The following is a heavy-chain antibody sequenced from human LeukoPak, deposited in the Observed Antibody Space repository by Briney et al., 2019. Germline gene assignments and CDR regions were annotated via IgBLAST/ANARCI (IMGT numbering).Heavy chain of an antibody. J-gene: IGHJ4*02. CDR3: AKDSDYYGSGSYYNFDY. V-gene: IGHV3-48*04. CDR2: ISDSSSTI. Sequence: GGSLRLSCAASGFIFNTYSMNWVRQAPGKGLEWISYISDSSSTIYYADSVKGRFTISRDNAKNSLYLQMNSLRAEDAAVYYCAKDSDYYGSGSYYNFDYWGQGTLVTVSS. CDR1: GFIFNTYS. D-gene: IGHD3-10*01.